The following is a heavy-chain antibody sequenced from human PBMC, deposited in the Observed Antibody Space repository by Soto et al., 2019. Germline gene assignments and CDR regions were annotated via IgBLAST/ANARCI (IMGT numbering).Heavy chain of an antibody. Sequence: QVQLVQSGAEVKKPGSSVKVSCKASGGTFSSYTISWVRQAPGQGLEWMGRIIPILGIANYAQKYQGRVTSNADKSTRTAYMELSRLRSEDTAVYYCVAAYGGNSAWGQGTLVTVSS. D-gene: IGHD2-21*02. V-gene: IGHV1-69*02. J-gene: IGHJ4*02. CDR2: IIPILGIA. CDR1: GGTFSSYT. CDR3: VAAYGGNSA.